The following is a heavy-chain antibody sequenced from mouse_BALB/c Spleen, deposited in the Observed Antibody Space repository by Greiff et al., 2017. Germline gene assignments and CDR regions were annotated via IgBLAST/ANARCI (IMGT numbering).Heavy chain of an antibody. V-gene: IGHV1S135*01. J-gene: IGHJ4*01. D-gene: IGHD2-4*01. CDR3: ARRDTMRGMDY. Sequence: VQLQQSGPELGKPGASVKISCKASGYSFTGDNMYRVKQSHRKSLEWIGYIDPYNGGTSYNQKSKGKATLTVDKSSSTAYMHLNSLTSEDSAIYYCARRDTMRGMDYWGQGTSVTVSS. CDR2: IDPYNGGT. CDR1: GYSFTGDN.